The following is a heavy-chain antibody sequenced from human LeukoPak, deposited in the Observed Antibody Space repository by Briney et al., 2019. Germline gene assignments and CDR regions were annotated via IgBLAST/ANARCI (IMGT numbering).Heavy chain of an antibody. CDR3: SREVRGVISYYFDY. CDR2: IYYSGST. CDR1: GGSIGSYY. D-gene: IGHD3-10*01. V-gene: IGHV4-59*12. J-gene: IGHJ4*02. Sequence: PSETLSLTCTVSGGSIGSYYWSWIRQPPGKGLEWIGYIYYSGSTNYNPSLKSRVSISVDTPKNQFSLKLSSVTAADAAVYYCSREVRGVISYYFDYWGQGTLVTVSS.